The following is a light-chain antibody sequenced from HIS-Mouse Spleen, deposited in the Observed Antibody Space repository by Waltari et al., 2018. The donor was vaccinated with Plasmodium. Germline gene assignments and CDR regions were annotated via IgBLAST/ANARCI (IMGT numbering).Light chain of an antibody. V-gene: IGKV3-15*01. J-gene: IGKJ3*01. CDR2: GAS. CDR3: QQYNNWPQT. CDR1: QSVSSN. Sequence: EILMTQSPAPLSVSPGERATLSCRASQSVSSNLAWYQQKPGQAPRLLIYGASTRATGIPARFSGSGSGTEFTLTISSMQSEDFAVYYCQQYNNWPQTFGPGTKVDIK.